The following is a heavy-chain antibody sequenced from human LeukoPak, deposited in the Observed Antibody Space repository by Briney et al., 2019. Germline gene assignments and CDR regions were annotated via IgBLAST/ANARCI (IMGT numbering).Heavy chain of an antibody. J-gene: IGHJ5*02. Sequence: TETLSLTCAVSGGSISSSSYYWGWIRQPPGKGLEWIGSMYYSGNTYYNPSLKSRVTISVDTSKNQFSLKLSSVTAADTAVYYCARVTRYPGIGAVGFDPWGQGTLVTVSS. CDR2: MYYSGNT. CDR3: ARVTRYPGIGAVGFDP. CDR1: GGSISSSSYY. V-gene: IGHV4-39*01. D-gene: IGHD6-13*01.